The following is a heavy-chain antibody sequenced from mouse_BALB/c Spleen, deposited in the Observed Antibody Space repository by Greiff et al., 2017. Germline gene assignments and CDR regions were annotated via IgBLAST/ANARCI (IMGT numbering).Heavy chain of an antibody. J-gene: IGHJ4*01. D-gene: IGHD2-1*01. CDR1: GFSLPSYG. CDR3: ARNGNYVGGAMDY. CDR2: IWSGGST. V-gene: IGHV2-2*02. Sequence: VQLPQSGPGLVQPSQSLSITCTVSGFSLPSYGVHWVRQSPGKGLEWLGVIWSGGSTDYNAAFISRLSISKDNSKSQVFFKMNSLQANDTAIYYCARNGNYVGGAMDYWGQGTSVTVSS.